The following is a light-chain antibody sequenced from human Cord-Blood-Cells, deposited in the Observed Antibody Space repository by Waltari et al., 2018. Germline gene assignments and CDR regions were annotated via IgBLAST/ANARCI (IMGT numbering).Light chain of an antibody. J-gene: IGLJ2*01. Sequence: QSALTQPASVSGSPGQSITISCPGTRSDVGGYNYVSWYQQHPGKAPKLMIYDVSNRPSVFFNRFSGSKAGNTASLTSSGLQAEDEADYYCSSYTSSSTVVFGGGTKLTVL. CDR2: DVS. CDR3: SSYTSSSTVV. CDR1: RSDVGGYNY. V-gene: IGLV2-14*01.